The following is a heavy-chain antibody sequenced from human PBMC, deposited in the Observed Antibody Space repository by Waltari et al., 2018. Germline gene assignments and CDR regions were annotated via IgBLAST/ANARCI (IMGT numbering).Heavy chain of an antibody. CDR2: IYPGNSDA. V-gene: IGHV5-51*01. CDR1: GYSFSTYW. Sequence: EVQLVQSGAEVKKPGESLKISCKGSGYSFSTYWIAWVRQMPGKGLEWMGIIYPGNSDARNSASIQSQVTISAEKAISTAYQQWSSLKASDTTMYYCARQVPGRGPNYFDYWGQGTLLTVSS. J-gene: IGHJ4*02. CDR3: ARQVPGRGPNYFDY. D-gene: IGHD3-10*01.